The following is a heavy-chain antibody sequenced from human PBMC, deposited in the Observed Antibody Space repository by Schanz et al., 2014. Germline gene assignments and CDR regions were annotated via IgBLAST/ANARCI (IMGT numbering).Heavy chain of an antibody. Sequence: EVQLMESGGGLVKPGGSLRLSCVASGFAFSSFAMTWVRQAPGRGLEWVSSISTSGTYMYIADSLKGRLTISRDDAKNSLFLQMNSLRPEDTAVYYCARNRGSGGQNWYFDLWGRGTLVTVSS. CDR3: ARNRGSGGQNWYFDL. V-gene: IGHV3-21*04. CDR1: GFAFSSFA. D-gene: IGHD1-26*01. J-gene: IGHJ2*01. CDR2: ISTSGTYM.